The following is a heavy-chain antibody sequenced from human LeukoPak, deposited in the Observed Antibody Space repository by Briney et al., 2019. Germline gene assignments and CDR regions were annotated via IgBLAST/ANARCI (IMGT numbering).Heavy chain of an antibody. J-gene: IGHJ4*02. D-gene: IGHD6-13*01. V-gene: IGHV3-23*01. Sequence: GGCLMLCCATSGFTFSIYPMYWGRQAPGKGLEWGSFISGSGGSTYYSDSVKGRFTTSRDNSKNTLYVQMNSLRAEDTAVYYCAKLAAAGTEDFDYWGQGTVSTVTS. CDR3: AKLAAAGTEDFDY. CDR2: ISGSGGST. CDR1: GFTFSIYP.